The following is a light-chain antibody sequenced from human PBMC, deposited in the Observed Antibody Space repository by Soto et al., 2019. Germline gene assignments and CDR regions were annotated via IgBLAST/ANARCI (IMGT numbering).Light chain of an antibody. Sequence: QTVVTQGPSFSVSPGGTVTLTCGLSSGSDSTSYHPSWYQQTPGQTPRTLIYSTNTRSSGVPDRFSGSILGNKAALTITGAQAEDESDYYCVLYMGSGIWVFGGGTKLTVL. J-gene: IGLJ2*01. CDR1: SGSDSTSYH. CDR2: STN. V-gene: IGLV8-61*01. CDR3: VLYMGSGIWV.